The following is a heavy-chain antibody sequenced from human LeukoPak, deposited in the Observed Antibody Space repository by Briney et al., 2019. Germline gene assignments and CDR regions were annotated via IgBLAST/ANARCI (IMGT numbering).Heavy chain of an antibody. V-gene: IGHV1-69*16. D-gene: IGHD3-3*01. CDR3: ARGPAQATYYDFWSGSTTSNWFDP. J-gene: IGHJ5*02. CDR1: GGTFSSYT. CDR2: ITPILGIA. Sequence: SVKVSCKASGGTFSSYTISWVRQAPGQGLEWMGRITPILGIANYAQKFQGRVTITTDESTSTAYMELSSLRSEDTAVYYCARGPAQATYYDFWSGSTTSNWFDPWGQGTLVTVSS.